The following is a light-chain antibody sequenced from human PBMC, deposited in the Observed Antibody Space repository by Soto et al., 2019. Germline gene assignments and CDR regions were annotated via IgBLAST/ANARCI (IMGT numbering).Light chain of an antibody. V-gene: IGKV1-27*01. CDR3: QKYNDAPRT. CDR2: EAS. Sequence: PMTQSPSSLSASVGDRVTITCRASQDISNYLAWYQQKPGGAPKLLFYEASTLQSGVPSRFSGSGSRADFTLTISSLQPEDVAIYYCQKYNDAPRTFGQGTRVEMK. J-gene: IGKJ1*01. CDR1: QDISNY.